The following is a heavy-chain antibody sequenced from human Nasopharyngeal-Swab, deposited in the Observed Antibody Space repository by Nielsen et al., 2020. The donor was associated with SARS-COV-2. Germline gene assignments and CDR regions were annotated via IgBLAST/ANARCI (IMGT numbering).Heavy chain of an antibody. Sequence: SETLSLTCTVSGGSTSSYYWSWIRQPPGKGLEWIGYIYYSGSTNYNPSLKSRVTISVDTSKNQFSLKLSSVTAADTAVYYCARELRIGNFDYWGQGTLVTVSS. D-gene: IGHD2-15*01. CDR2: IYYSGST. J-gene: IGHJ4*02. V-gene: IGHV4-59*01. CDR3: ARELRIGNFDY. CDR1: GGSTSSYY.